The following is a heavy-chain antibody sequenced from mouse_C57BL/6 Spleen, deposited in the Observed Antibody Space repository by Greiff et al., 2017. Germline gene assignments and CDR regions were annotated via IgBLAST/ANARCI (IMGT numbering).Heavy chain of an antibody. CDR1: GYTFTSYW. D-gene: IGHD3-2*02. V-gene: IGHV1-74*01. J-gene: IGHJ3*01. CDR3: AIEGASQATWFAY. Sequence: QVQLQQPGAELVKPGASVKVSCKASGYTFTSYWMHWVKQRPGQGLEWIGRIHPSDSDTNYNQKFKGKATLTVDKSSSTAYMQLSILTSEYSAVYYCAIEGASQATWFAYWGQGTLVTVSA. CDR2: IHPSDSDT.